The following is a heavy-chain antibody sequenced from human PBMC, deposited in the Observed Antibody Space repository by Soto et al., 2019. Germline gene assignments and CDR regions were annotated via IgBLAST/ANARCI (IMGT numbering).Heavy chain of an antibody. D-gene: IGHD2-15*01. CDR2: IYHSGST. V-gene: IGHV4-30-2*01. Sequence: SETLSLTCAVSGGSISSGGYSWSWIRQPPGKGLEWIGYIYHSGSTYYNPSLKSRVTISVDRSKNQFSLKLSSVTAADTAVYYCARGLGYCSGGSCYTNWFDPWGQGTLVTAPQ. J-gene: IGHJ5*02. CDR3: ARGLGYCSGGSCYTNWFDP. CDR1: GGSISSGGYS.